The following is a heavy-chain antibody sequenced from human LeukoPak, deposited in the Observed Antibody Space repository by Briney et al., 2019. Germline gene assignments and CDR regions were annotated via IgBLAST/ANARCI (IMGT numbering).Heavy chain of an antibody. D-gene: IGHD3-22*01. CDR2: INPSGRI. J-gene: IGHJ6*03. Sequence: SENLSLACAVYGGSFSGYYWTWIRQAPGKGLEWIGEINPSGRISYNPSLKSRLTISVDASKNQFFLNLRSLTAADTAVYYCARGRQEVSMIVVVMTAVSYYLDVWGKGTTVTVS. CDR3: ARGRQEVSMIVVVMTAVSYYLDV. V-gene: IGHV4-34*01. CDR1: GGSFSGYY.